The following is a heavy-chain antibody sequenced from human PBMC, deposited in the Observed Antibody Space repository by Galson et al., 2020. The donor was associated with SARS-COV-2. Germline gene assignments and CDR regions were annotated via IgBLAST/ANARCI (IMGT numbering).Heavy chain of an antibody. CDR2: INYFGKT. D-gene: IGHD6-19*01. V-gene: IGHV4-39*01. J-gene: IGHJ5*02. CDR1: DDSITSRSYY. Sequence: SETLSLTCPVSDDSITSRSYYWTWIRQAPGKGLQWVGNINYFGKTSYAPSLESRVTIFIDTSKRQFTLKLTSVTDTDPAVYYCARHFAAAGRRGGLDPWGQGALVTVS. CDR3: ARHFAAAGRRGGLDP.